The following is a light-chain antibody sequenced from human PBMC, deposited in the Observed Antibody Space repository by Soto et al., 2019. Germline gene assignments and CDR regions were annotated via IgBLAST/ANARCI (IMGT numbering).Light chain of an antibody. CDR2: DVS. J-gene: IGLJ1*01. CDR3: ISYTSSSTLYV. Sequence: QSVLTQPASVSGSPGQSITLSCTGTSSDVGGYNYVSWYQQHPGKAPKLMIYDVSNRPSGVSNRFPGSKPGNTASLTISGLQAEDEADYYCISYTSSSTLYVFGTGTKLTVL. CDR1: SSDVGGYNY. V-gene: IGLV2-14*01.